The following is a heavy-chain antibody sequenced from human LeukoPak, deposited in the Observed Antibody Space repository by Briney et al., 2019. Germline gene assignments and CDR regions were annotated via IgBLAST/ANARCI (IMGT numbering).Heavy chain of an antibody. V-gene: IGHV3-23*01. D-gene: IGHD6-19*01. CDR1: GFTFSSYA. Sequence: GGSLRLSCEASGFTFSSYAMSWVRQAPGKGREWVSAISGSGGSTYYADSVKGRFTISRDSSKNTLYLQMNSLRAEDTAVYYCAKSQSGWYSFDYWGQGALVTVSS. J-gene: IGHJ4*02. CDR3: AKSQSGWYSFDY. CDR2: ISGSGGST.